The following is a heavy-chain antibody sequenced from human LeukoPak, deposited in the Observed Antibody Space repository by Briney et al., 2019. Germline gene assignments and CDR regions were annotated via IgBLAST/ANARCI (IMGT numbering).Heavy chain of an antibody. V-gene: IGHV4-39*07. CDR1: GGSISNNNYY. D-gene: IGHD4-11*01. CDR3: ASHIVTTTAVDY. CDR2: IYYSGSP. J-gene: IGHJ4*02. Sequence: KPSETLSLTCTVSGGSISNNNYYWAWIRQPPGKGLECIGSIYYSGSPYYNPSLKSRVTISLDTSKNQFSLNLGSVTVADTAVYYCASHIVTTTAVDYWGQGTLVTVSS.